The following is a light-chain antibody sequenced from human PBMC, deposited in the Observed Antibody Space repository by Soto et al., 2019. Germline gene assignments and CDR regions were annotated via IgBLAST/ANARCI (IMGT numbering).Light chain of an antibody. CDR2: KAS. Sequence: DIQMTQSPSTLSASVGDRVTITCRASQSIGSWLAWYQQKPGKAPKLLIYKASSLESGVPSRCSGSGSGTEFTLTIRSLQPDDFACYYCQQYGSYSPWTFGQGTKVEIK. CDR1: QSIGSW. CDR3: QQYGSYSPWT. J-gene: IGKJ1*01. V-gene: IGKV1-5*03.